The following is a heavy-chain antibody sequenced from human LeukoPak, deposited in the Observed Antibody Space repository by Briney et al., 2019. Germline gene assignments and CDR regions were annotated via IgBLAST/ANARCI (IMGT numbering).Heavy chain of an antibody. Sequence: GASVKVSCKASGYTFTGYYMHWVRQAPGQGLEWMGIINPSGGSTSYAQKFQGRVTMTRDTSTSTVYMELSSLRSEDTAVYYCARDFSEYSSPGGAFDIWGQGTMVTVSS. CDR3: ARDFSEYSSPGGAFDI. D-gene: IGHD6-6*01. CDR2: INPSGGST. V-gene: IGHV1-46*01. J-gene: IGHJ3*02. CDR1: GYTFTGYY.